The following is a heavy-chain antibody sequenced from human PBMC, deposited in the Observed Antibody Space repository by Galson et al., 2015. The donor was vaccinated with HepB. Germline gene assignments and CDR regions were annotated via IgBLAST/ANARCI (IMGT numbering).Heavy chain of an antibody. J-gene: IGHJ6*03. CDR1: GGTFSSYA. Sequence: SVKVSCKASGGTFSSYAISWVRQAPGQGLEWMGGIIPIFGTANYAQKFQGRVTITADESTSTAYMELSSLRSEDTAVYYCASMGVVVPAAIHYYYYYYMDVWGKGTTVTVSS. V-gene: IGHV1-69*13. CDR3: ASMGVVVPAAIHYYYYYYMDV. CDR2: IIPIFGTA. D-gene: IGHD2-2*02.